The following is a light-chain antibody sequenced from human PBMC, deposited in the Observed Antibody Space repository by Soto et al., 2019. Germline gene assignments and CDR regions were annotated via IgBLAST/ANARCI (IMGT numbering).Light chain of an antibody. CDR3: LQDYNYPRT. V-gene: IGKV1-5*01. CDR1: QSISSW. J-gene: IGKJ1*01. Sequence: DIQMTQSPSTLSASVGDRVTITCRASQSISSWLAWYQQKPGKAPKFLIYDASALESGVPSRFCGSGSGTDFTLTISSLQPEDFATYYCLQDYNYPRTFGQGTKVDIK. CDR2: DAS.